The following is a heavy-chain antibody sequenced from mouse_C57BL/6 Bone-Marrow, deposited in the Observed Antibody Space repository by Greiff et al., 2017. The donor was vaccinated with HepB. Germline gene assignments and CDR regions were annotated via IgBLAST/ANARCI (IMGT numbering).Heavy chain of an antibody. D-gene: IGHD1-2*01. Sequence: EVQLQESGPGLVKPSQSLSLTCSVTGYSITSGYYWNWIRQFPGNKLEWMGYISYDGSNNYNPSLKNRISITLDTSKNQFFLKLNSVTTEDTATYYCAGGLLRHYAMDYWGQGTSVTVSS. CDR2: ISYDGSN. J-gene: IGHJ4*01. CDR1: GYSITSGYY. CDR3: AGGLLRHYAMDY. V-gene: IGHV3-6*01.